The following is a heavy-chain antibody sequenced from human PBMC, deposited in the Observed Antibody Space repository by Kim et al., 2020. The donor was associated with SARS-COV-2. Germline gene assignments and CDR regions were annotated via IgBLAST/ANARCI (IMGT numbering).Heavy chain of an antibody. CDR1: GGSISSGGYY. D-gene: IGHD3-22*01. Sequence: SETLSLTCTVSGGSISSGGYYWSWIRQHPGKGLEWIGYIFYSGSTYYNPSLRSRVTISVDTSKKQFSLKLTSGTAADTAGYDCARAPTTMIVEATAFDI. V-gene: IGHV4-31*03. CDR3: ARAPTTMIVEATAFDI. CDR2: IFYSGST. J-gene: IGHJ3*02.